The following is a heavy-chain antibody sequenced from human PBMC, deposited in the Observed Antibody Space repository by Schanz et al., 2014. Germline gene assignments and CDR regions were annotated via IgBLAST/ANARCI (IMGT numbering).Heavy chain of an antibody. CDR1: GFSFSDYS. V-gene: IGHV3-23*04. CDR2: ISGGGGSA. CDR3: AKSYDTSGYSGFDY. J-gene: IGHJ4*02. Sequence: EVQLVESGGGLVKPGGSLRLSCAASGFSFSDYSMSWVRQAPGKGLECVSGISGGGGSAYYADSVKGRFTISRDNSKNTLYLQMNSLRTEDTAVYFCAKSYDTSGYSGFDYWGQGTLVTVSS. D-gene: IGHD3-22*01.